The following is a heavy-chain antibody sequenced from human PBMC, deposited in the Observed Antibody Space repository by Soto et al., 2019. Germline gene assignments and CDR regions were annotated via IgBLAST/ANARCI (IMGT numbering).Heavy chain of an antibody. J-gene: IGHJ4*02. CDR1: GGSISSYY. Sequence: SETLSLTCTVSGGSISSYYWSWIRQPPGKGLEWIGYIYYSGSTNYNPSLKSRVTISVDTSKNQFSLKLSSVTAADTAVYYCARDTGRTAMDYWGQGTLVTVSS. V-gene: IGHV4-59*01. CDR3: ARDTGRTAMDY. D-gene: IGHD5-18*01. CDR2: IYYSGST.